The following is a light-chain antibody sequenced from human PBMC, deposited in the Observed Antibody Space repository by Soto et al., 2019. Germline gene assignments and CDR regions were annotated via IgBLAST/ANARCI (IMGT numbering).Light chain of an antibody. CDR2: GAS. J-gene: IGKJ1*01. Sequence: EIVLTQSPGTLSLSPGERATLSCRAIQSVSSSYLAWYQQKPGQAPRLLIYGASSRATGIPDRFSGSGSETDFTLTISRLEPEDLAVYFCQQYGSSPRTFGQGTKVDIK. CDR3: QQYGSSPRT. CDR1: QSVSSSY. V-gene: IGKV3-20*01.